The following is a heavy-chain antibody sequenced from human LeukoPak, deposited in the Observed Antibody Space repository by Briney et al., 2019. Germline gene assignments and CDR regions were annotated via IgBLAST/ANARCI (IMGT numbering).Heavy chain of an antibody. D-gene: IGHD3-9*01. Sequence: GSLTLSCSASGFTISSYAMSWVRQAPGMGLEWGLAISRSGGSTYYANSVKGRFTISRDSSKNTLYLQMNSLRAEDTAVYYCAKAYDILTGYYMTGDNYFDYWGQGTLVTVSS. CDR2: ISRSGGST. CDR1: GFTISSYA. CDR3: AKAYDILTGYYMTGDNYFDY. J-gene: IGHJ4*02. V-gene: IGHV3-23*01.